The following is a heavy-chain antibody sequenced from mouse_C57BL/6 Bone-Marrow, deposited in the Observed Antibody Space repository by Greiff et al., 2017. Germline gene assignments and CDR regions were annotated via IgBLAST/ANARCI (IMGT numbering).Heavy chain of an antibody. CDR2: IDPETGGT. J-gene: IGHJ4*01. CDR1: GYTFTDYE. D-gene: IGHD3-2*02. Sequence: QVHVKQSGAELVRPGASVTLSCKASGYTFTDYEMHWVKQTPVHGLEWIGAIDPETGGTAYNQKFKGKAILTADKSSSTAYMELRSLTSEDSAVYYCTRSGPPMDYWGQGTSVTVSS. V-gene: IGHV1-15*01. CDR3: TRSGPPMDY.